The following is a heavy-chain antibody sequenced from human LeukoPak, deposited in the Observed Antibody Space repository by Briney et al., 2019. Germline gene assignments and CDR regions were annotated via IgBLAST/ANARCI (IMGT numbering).Heavy chain of an antibody. CDR3: ARDLRDSSGYYYVPYDY. D-gene: IGHD3-22*01. J-gene: IGHJ4*02. CDR1: GYTFTSYG. Sequence: ASVKVSCKASGYTFTSYGISWVRQAPGQGLEWMGWISAYNGNTNYAQKLQGRVTMTTDTSTSTAYMELRSLRSDDTAVYYCARDLRDSSGYYYVPYDYWGQGTLVTVSS. V-gene: IGHV1-18*01. CDR2: ISAYNGNT.